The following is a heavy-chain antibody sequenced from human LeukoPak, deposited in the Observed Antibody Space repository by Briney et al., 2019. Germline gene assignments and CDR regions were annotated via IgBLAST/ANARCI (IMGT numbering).Heavy chain of an antibody. Sequence: PGGSLRLSCGASGFTFSSYAMSWVRQAPGKGLEWVSGFSESGGSTYYADSAKGRFTISRDNSKNTLYLQMNSLRAEDTAVYYCEVGGGYFDYWGQGTLATVSS. D-gene: IGHD1-26*01. J-gene: IGHJ4*02. V-gene: IGHV3-23*01. CDR2: FSESGGST. CDR3: EVGGGYFDY. CDR1: GFTFSSYA.